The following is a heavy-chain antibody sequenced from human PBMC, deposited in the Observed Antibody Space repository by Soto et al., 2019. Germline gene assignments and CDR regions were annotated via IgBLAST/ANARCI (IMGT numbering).Heavy chain of an antibody. CDR2: IYYSGST. CDR1: GGSISSYY. V-gene: IGHV4-59*01. CDR3: AREVLDHFCGGSCYSGAEIYYYYYYMDV. D-gene: IGHD2-15*01. Sequence: PSETLSLTCTVSGGSISSYYWSWIRQPPGKGLEWIGYIYYSGSTNYNPSLKSRVTISVDTSKNQFSLKLSSVTAADTAVYYCAREVLDHFCGGSCYSGAEIYYYYYYMDVWGKGTTVTVSS. J-gene: IGHJ6*03.